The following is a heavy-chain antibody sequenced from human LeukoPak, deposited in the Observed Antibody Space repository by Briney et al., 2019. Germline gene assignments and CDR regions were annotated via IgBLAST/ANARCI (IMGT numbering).Heavy chain of an antibody. CDR1: GVTXXGSA. CDR2: IRTKANNYAT. D-gene: IGHD1-1*01. V-gene: IGHV3-73*01. Sequence: GVTXXGSAMHWVRQASGKGMEWVGRIRTKANNYATVYAASVKGMFTIVRDDSNNTPYLQMNSLKTEDTAVYYCTSGLSVRRSNNTPVDYWGQGTLVTVSS. J-gene: IGHJ4*02. CDR3: TSGLSVRRSNNTPVDY.